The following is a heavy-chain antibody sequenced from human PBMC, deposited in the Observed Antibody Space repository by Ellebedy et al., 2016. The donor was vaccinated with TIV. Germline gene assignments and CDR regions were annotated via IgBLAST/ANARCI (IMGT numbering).Heavy chain of an antibody. CDR2: IIPISGSP. CDR3: AREQSRSSGWLLY. J-gene: IGHJ4*02. D-gene: IGHD6-19*01. CDR1: GDNFSSYL. Sequence: SVKVSXXTSGDNFSSYLISWVRQAPGQGLEWMGGIIPISGSPTYALEFQGRVTITADESSSTAYMELNSLRSEDTAVYFCAREQSRSSGWLLYWGQGTMVTVSS. V-gene: IGHV1-69*13.